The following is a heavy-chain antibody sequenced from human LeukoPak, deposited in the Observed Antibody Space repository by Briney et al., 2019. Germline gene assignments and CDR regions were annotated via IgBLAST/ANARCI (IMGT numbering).Heavy chain of an antibody. CDR3: ARDLSGYYEYYFDY. J-gene: IGHJ4*02. CDR2: ISYDGSNK. V-gene: IGHV3-33*05. D-gene: IGHD3-22*01. Sequence: GGSLRLSCAASGFTFSSYGMHWVRQAPGKGLEWVAVISYDGSNKYYADSVKGRFTISRDNSKNTLYLQMNSLRAEDTAVYYCARDLSGYYEYYFDYWGQGTLVTVSS. CDR1: GFTFSSYG.